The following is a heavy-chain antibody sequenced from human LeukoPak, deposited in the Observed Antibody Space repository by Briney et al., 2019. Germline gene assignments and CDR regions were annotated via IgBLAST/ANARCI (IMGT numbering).Heavy chain of an antibody. D-gene: IGHD2-15*01. CDR3: ARDPRYCSGGSCYPTFDY. V-gene: IGHV4-39*07. J-gene: IGHJ4*02. CDR2: IYYSGST. Sequence: PSETLSLTCTVSGGSISSSSYYWGWIRQPPGKGLEWIGSIYYSGSTYYSPSLKSRVTISVDTSKNQFSLKLSSVTAADTAVYYCARDPRYCSGGSCYPTFDYWGQGTLVTVSS. CDR1: GGSISSSSYY.